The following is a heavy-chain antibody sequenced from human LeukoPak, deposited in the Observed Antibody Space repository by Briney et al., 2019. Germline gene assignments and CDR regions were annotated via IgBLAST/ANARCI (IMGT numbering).Heavy chain of an antibody. V-gene: IGHV3-7*01. CDR1: GFTFSSYW. CDR2: IREDGSEQ. CDR3: ASGPLGVRSVINAFDI. D-gene: IGHD3-10*01. J-gene: IGHJ3*02. Sequence: GSLRLSCAASGFTFSSYWMSWVRQAPGKGLEWVANIREDGSEQYYVDSVKGRFTISRDNARNSLYLQMNSLRAEDTAVYYCASGPLGVRSVINAFDIWGQGTMVTVSS.